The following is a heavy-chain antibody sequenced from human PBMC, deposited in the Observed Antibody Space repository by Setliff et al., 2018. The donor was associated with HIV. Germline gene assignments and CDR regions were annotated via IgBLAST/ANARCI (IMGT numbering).Heavy chain of an antibody. D-gene: IGHD5-12*01. J-gene: IGHJ6*03. Sequence: NPSETLSLTCTVSGGSISSYYWSWIRQPPGKGLEWVGYIYYSGSTNYNHSLKSRVTISVDTSKNQFSLKLSSVTAADAAVYYCARSPRDGYNYPGCYYYYYIDVWGKGTTVTVSS. CDR2: IYYSGST. CDR1: GGSISSYY. V-gene: IGHV4-59*01. CDR3: ARSPRDGYNYPGCYYYYYIDV.